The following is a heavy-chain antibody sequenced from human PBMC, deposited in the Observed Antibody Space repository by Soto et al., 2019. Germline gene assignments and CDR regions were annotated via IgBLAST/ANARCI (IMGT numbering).Heavy chain of an antibody. CDR1: GYTFTSYD. J-gene: IGHJ5*02. Sequence: ASVKVSCTASGYTFTSYDINWVRQATGQGLEWMGWMNPNSGNTGYAQQFQGRVTMTRNTSISTAYMELSSLRSEDTAVYYCARGSRVLDPPWGQGTLVTVSS. CDR2: MNPNSGNT. V-gene: IGHV1-8*01. CDR3: ARGSRVLDPP.